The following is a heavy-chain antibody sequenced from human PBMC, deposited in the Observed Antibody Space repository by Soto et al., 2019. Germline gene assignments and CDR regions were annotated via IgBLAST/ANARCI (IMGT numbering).Heavy chain of an antibody. J-gene: IGHJ4*02. CDR1: GFTFGDYA. D-gene: IGHD6-6*01. CDR2: IRSKAYGGTT. Sequence: GGSLRLSCTASGFTFGDYAMSWFRQAPGKGLEGVGFIRSKAYGGTTEYAASVKGRSTISRDDSKSMVYLQMNSLRAEDTTVYYCARDRPGPQHYFDYWGLGNMVT. V-gene: IGHV3-49*03. CDR3: ARDRPGPQHYFDY.